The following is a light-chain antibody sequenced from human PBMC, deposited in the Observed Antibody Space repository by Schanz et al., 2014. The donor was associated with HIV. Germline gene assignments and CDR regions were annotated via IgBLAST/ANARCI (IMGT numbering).Light chain of an antibody. CDR1: SNDVGIYNL. CDR2: EVS. Sequence: QSVLTQPASASGSPGQSITISCTGTSNDVGIYNLVSWYQQHPGKAPKLTIYEVSKRPSGVSNRFSGSKSGNTASLTISGLQGEDEADYYCCSYAGSITRVFGGGTKLTVL. V-gene: IGLV2-23*02. CDR3: CSYAGSITRV. J-gene: IGLJ3*02.